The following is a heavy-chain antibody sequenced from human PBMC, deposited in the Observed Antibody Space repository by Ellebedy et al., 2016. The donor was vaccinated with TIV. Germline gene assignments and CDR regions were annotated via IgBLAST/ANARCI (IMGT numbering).Heavy chain of an antibody. CDR1: GYTFTSYD. Sequence: ASVKVSCKASGYTFTSYDINWVRQATGQGLEWMGWMNPNSGNTGYAQKLQGRVTMTTDTSTSTAYMELRSLRSDDTAVYYCARDSIEAAAGTWWFDPWGQGTLVTVSS. D-gene: IGHD6-13*01. CDR3: ARDSIEAAAGTWWFDP. V-gene: IGHV1-8*01. J-gene: IGHJ5*02. CDR2: MNPNSGNT.